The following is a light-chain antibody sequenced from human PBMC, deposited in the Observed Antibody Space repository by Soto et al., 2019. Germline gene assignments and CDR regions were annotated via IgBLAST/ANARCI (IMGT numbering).Light chain of an antibody. CDR3: TSYTSGSTPYV. CDR1: SSDVGAYNF. J-gene: IGLJ1*01. CDR2: EVS. V-gene: IGLV2-14*01. Sequence: QSVLTQPASVSGSPGQSITISCTGTSSDVGAYNFVSWYQQHPGKAPKLMIYEVSSRPSGVSDRFSGSKSGSTASLTISGLQAEDEADYYCTSYTSGSTPYVFGTGTKLTVL.